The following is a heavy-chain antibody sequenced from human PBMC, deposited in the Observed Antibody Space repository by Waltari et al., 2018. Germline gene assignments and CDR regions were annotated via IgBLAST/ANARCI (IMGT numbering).Heavy chain of an antibody. D-gene: IGHD2-21*02. CDR3: ARGDRPCTTTYCYPRFDY. Sequence: QGQLVQSGAEVKKPGTSVKVSCKASGDTISIYAISWVRQAPGQGLEWMGRFIPIYNSGNYAQKFRGRVTITADKSTSTAYMELSSLRSEDTAVYYCARGDRPCTTTYCYPRFDYWGQGTLVTVSS. CDR1: GDTISIYA. V-gene: IGHV1-69*13. J-gene: IGHJ4*02. CDR2: FIPIYNSG.